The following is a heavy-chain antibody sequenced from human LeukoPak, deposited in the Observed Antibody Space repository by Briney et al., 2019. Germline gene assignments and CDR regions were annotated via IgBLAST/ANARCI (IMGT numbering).Heavy chain of an antibody. CDR1: GFTFSSYS. Sequence: GGSLRLSCAASGFTFSSYSMNWVRQAPGKGLEWVSSISSSSSYIYYADPVKGRFTISRDNAKNSLYLQMNSLRAEDTAVYYCARARRYYDYVWGSYRPDAFDIWGQGTMVTVSS. J-gene: IGHJ3*02. V-gene: IGHV3-21*01. CDR3: ARARRYYDYVWGSYRPDAFDI. D-gene: IGHD3-16*02. CDR2: ISSSSSYI.